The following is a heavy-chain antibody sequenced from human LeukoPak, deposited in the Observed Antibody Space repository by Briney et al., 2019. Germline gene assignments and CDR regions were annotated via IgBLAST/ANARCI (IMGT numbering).Heavy chain of an antibody. V-gene: IGHV1-3*01. CDR1: GYTFTGYY. CDR3: ARRYSSSLLWAFDI. D-gene: IGHD6-13*01. Sequence: ASVKVSCKASGYTFTGYYMHWVRQAPGQRLEWMGWINAGNGNTKYSQKFQGSVTITRDTSASTAYMELSSLRSEDTAVYYCARRYSSSLLWAFDIWGQGTMVTVSS. CDR2: INAGNGNT. J-gene: IGHJ3*02.